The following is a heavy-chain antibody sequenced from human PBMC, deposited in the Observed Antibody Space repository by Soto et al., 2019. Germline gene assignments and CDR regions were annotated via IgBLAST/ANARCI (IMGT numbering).Heavy chain of an antibody. Sequence: PSETLSLTCTVSGGSISSSSYYWGWIRHPPGKXLEXXGXFXYXGXXXXXXSLKSRVTISVDTSKNQFSMKLSSVTDADTAVYYCARHLQRNWFDPWGQGTPVTVSS. J-gene: IGHJ5*02. V-gene: IGHV4-39*01. D-gene: IGHD4-4*01. CDR1: GGSISSSSYY. CDR3: ARHLQRNWFDP. CDR2: FXYXGXX.